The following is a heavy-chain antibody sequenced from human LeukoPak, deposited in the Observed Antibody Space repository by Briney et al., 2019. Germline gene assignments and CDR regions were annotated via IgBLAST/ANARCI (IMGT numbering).Heavy chain of an antibody. V-gene: IGHV3-23*01. CDR3: AKDIQYYDILTGRDY. CDR1: GFTFSSYA. CDR2: ISGSGGST. D-gene: IGHD3-9*01. J-gene: IGHJ4*02. Sequence: GGSLRLSCAASGFTFSSYAMSWVRQAPGKGLEWVSAISGSGGSTYYADSVKGRFTISRDNSKNTLYLQMNSLRAEDTAVYYCAKDIQYYDILTGRDYWGQGTLVTVSS.